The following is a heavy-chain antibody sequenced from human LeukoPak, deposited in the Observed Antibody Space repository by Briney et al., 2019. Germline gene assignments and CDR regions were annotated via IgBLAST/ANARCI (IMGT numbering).Heavy chain of an antibody. CDR1: GYTFTGYY. CDR2: INPNSGGT. V-gene: IGHV1-2*02. D-gene: IGHD4-17*01. CDR3: ARELTTVTTFEYFQH. Sequence: ASVKVSFKASGYTFTGYYMHWVRQAPGQGLEWMGWINPNSGGTNYAQKFQGRVTMTRDTSISTAYMELSRLRSDDTAVYYCARELTTVTTFEYFQHWGQGTLVTVSS. J-gene: IGHJ1*01.